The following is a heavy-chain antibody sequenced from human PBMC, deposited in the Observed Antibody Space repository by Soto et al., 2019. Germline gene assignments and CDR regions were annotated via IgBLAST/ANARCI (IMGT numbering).Heavy chain of an antibody. CDR2: IKPDGSEK. CDR3: ARDSGYCSGATCYSVLDY. J-gene: IGHJ4*02. Sequence: EVQLVESGGGLVQPGGSLRLSCAVSGFTFSTYWMDWVRQAPGKGLEWVAKIKPDGSEKNYVDSVKGRFTISRDNAKSSLYLQMNSLRPEDTAVYYCARDSGYCSGATCYSVLDYWGQGTLVTVSS. CDR1: GFTFSTYW. D-gene: IGHD2-15*01. V-gene: IGHV3-7*01.